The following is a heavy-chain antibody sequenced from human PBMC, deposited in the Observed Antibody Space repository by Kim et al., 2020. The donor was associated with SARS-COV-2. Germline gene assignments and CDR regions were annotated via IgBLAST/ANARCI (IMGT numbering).Heavy chain of an antibody. D-gene: IGHD4-17*01. Sequence: ASVKVSCKTSGYTFTGYYMHWVRQAPGQGLEWMGRINPKSGDINYAQRFQGRVTLTRDTSITTAYMELSSLRSDDTAVYYCVPTPYSDSFYFDYWGQGTLVTVSS. CDR3: VPTPYSDSFYFDY. J-gene: IGHJ4*02. V-gene: IGHV1-2*06. CDR1: GYTFTGYY. CDR2: INPKSGDI.